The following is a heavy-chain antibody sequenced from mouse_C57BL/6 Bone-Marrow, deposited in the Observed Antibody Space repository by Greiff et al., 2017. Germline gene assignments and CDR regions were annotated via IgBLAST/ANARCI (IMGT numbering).Heavy chain of an antibody. J-gene: IGHJ3*01. CDR2: ISSGSGTI. CDR3: ANCYGSSSSWAY. Sequence: EVKLVESGGGLVKPGGSLKLSCAASGFTFSDYGMHWVRQAPEQGLEWVAYISSGSGTIYYADTVKGRFTISRDNAKNTLFLQMTSLRSEDTAMYDFANCYGSSSSWAYWGQGTLVTVSA. CDR1: GFTFSDYG. D-gene: IGHD1-1*01. V-gene: IGHV5-17*01.